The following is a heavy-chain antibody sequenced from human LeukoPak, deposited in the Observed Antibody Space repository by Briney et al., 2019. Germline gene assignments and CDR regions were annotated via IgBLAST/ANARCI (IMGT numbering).Heavy chain of an antibody. CDR2: IIPIFGTA. Sequence: EASVKVSCKASGGTFSSYAISWVRQAPGQGLEWMGGIIPIFGTANYAQKFQGRVTITADESTSTAYMELSSLRSEDTAVYYCARGMGAAAHDYWGQGTLVTVSS. CDR1: GGTFSSYA. CDR3: ARGMGAAAHDY. J-gene: IGHJ4*02. D-gene: IGHD6-13*01. V-gene: IGHV1-69*13.